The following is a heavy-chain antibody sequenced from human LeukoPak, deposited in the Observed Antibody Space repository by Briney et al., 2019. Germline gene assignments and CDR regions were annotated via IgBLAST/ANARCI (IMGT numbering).Heavy chain of an antibody. J-gene: IGHJ6*02. Sequence: ASVKVSCKASGYTFTSYGISWVRQAPGQGLESMGWISAYNGNTNYAQKLQGRVTMTTDTSTSTAYMELRSLRSDDTAVYYCARDQSSSWSYYYYYYGMDVWGQGTTVTVSS. D-gene: IGHD6-13*01. CDR3: ARDQSSSWSYYYYYYGMDV. CDR1: GYTFTSYG. CDR2: ISAYNGNT. V-gene: IGHV1-18*01.